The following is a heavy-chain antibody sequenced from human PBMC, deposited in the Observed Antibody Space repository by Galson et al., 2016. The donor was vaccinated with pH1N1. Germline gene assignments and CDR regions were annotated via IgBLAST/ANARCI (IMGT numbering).Heavy chain of an antibody. Sequence: SLRLSCAASGSGFVFSGYSMSWVRQAPGKGLEWVSSISGSGGATYYADSVKGRFTVSRDNSMNTLYLQMSSLRADDTAVYCCAKCGPMDHWYFDLWGRGTLVTVSS. CDR2: ISGSGGAT. V-gene: IGHV3-23*01. D-gene: IGHD2-21*01. CDR1: GSGFVFSGYS. CDR3: AKCGPMDHWYFDL. J-gene: IGHJ2*01.